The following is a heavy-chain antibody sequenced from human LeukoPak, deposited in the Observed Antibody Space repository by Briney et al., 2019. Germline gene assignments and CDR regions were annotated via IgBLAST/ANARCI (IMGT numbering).Heavy chain of an antibody. Sequence: SETLSLTCTVSGGSISSGSYYWSRIRQPAGKGLEWIGRIYTSGSTNYNPSLKRRVTISVDTSKNQFSLKLSSVTAADTAVYYCARDYYDSSGWYGMDVWGQGTTVTVSS. J-gene: IGHJ6*02. CDR1: GGSISSGSYY. CDR2: IYTSGST. D-gene: IGHD3-22*01. V-gene: IGHV4-61*02. CDR3: ARDYYDSSGWYGMDV.